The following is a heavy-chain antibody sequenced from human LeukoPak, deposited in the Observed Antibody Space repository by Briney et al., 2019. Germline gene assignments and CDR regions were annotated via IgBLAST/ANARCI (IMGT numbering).Heavy chain of an antibody. CDR1: GGSISSYY. CDR2: IYYSGST. V-gene: IGHV4-59*01. D-gene: IGHD4-17*01. CDR3: ARGDYGDY. Sequence: SETLSLTCTVSGGSISSYYWSWIRQPPGKGLEWIGYIYYSGSTNYNPSLKSRVTISVDTSKNQFSLKLSSVTAEDTAVYYCARGDYGDYWGQGTLVAVSS. J-gene: IGHJ4*02.